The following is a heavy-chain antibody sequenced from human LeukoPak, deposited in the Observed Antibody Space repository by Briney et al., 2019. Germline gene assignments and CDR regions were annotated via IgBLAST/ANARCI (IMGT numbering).Heavy chain of an antibody. V-gene: IGHV3-53*01. D-gene: IGHD6-13*01. CDR3: ARSPYIAAGFDY. CDR2: IYSGGTT. J-gene: IGHJ4*02. Sequence: GGSLRLSCAASGFTFSSYTMNWVRQAPGKGLEWVSIIYSGGTTYYADSVKGRFTISRDNSKNTLYLQMNSLRAEDTAVYYCARSPYIAAGFDYWGQGTLVTVSS. CDR1: GFTFSSYT.